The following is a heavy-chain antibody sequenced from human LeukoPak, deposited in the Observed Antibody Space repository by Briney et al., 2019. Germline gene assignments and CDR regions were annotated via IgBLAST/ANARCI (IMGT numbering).Heavy chain of an antibody. J-gene: IGHJ3*02. CDR2: ISGSGGST. CDR3: ARENDWAFDI. Sequence: PGGSLRLSCAASGFTFSSYGMHWVRQAPGKGLEWVSAISGSGGSTYYADSVKGRFTISRDNAKNSLYLQMNSLRAEDTAVYYCARENDWAFDIWGQGTMVTVSS. D-gene: IGHD1-1*01. CDR1: GFTFSSYG. V-gene: IGHV3-21*01.